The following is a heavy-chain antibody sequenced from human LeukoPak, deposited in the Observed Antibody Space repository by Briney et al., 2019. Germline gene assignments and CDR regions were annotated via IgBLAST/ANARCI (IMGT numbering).Heavy chain of an antibody. CDR1: GGSISSSSYY. CDR3: ARHERFGKNWFDP. J-gene: IGHJ5*02. CDR2: IYYSGST. D-gene: IGHD5-24*01. V-gene: IGHV4-39*01. Sequence: PSETLSLTCTVSGGSISSSSYYWGWIRQPPGKGLEWIGSIYYSGSTYYDPSLKSRVTISVDTSKNQFSLKLSSVTAADTAVYYCARHERFGKNWFDPWGQGTLVTVSS.